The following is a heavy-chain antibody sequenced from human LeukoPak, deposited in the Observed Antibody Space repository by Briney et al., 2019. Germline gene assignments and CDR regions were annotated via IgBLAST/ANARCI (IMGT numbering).Heavy chain of an antibody. V-gene: IGHV1-18*01. Sequence: ASVKVSCKASGYTFANYGISWVRQAPGQGLEWMGWIGAYSGTTSYAQKLQGGVTMTTDTSTSTGYMELRSLTSDDTAVYYCARWEVTGGSRHDAFDIWGQGTMVTVSS. D-gene: IGHD1-26*01. CDR2: IGAYSGTT. J-gene: IGHJ3*02. CDR1: GYTFANYG. CDR3: ARWEVTGGSRHDAFDI.